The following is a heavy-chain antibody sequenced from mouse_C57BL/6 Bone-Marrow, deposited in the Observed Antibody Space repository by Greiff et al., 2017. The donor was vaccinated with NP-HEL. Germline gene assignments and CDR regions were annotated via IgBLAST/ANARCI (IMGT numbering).Heavy chain of an antibody. CDR1: GYTFTSYW. J-gene: IGHJ3*01. V-gene: IGHV1-59*01. Sequence: QVQLQQPGAELVRPGTSVKLSCKASGYTFTSYWMHWVKQRPGQGLEWIGVIDPSDSYTNYNQKFKGKATLTVDTSSSTAYMQLSSLTSEDSAVYYCARERYGSSYAAYWGQGTLVTVSA. D-gene: IGHD1-1*01. CDR2: IDPSDSYT. CDR3: ARERYGSSYAAY.